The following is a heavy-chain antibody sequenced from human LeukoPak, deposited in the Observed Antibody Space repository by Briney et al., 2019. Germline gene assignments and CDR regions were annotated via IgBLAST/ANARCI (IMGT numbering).Heavy chain of an antibody. J-gene: IGHJ3*02. D-gene: IGHD3-9*01. Sequence: SETLSLTCGVYGVSFSGYFWSWIRQTPGTGLEWIGDINHGGTTSYNPPLKRRVTISVDTSKNHYSLKMNSVTAADTAIYCCARVQSSWGGRYFDWLPAFDIWGQGAVVTVSS. V-gene: IGHV4-34*01. CDR1: GVSFSGYF. CDR3: ARVQSSWGGRYFDWLPAFDI. CDR2: INHGGTT.